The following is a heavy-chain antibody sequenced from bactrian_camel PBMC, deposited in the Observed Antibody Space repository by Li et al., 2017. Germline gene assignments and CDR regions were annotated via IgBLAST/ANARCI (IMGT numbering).Heavy chain of an antibody. CDR1: GFTFSTYW. J-gene: IGHJ4*01. CDR3: AARTVVDQWDCGSRTQFNF. CDR2: INSGGGST. Sequence: HVQLVESGGGLVQPGGSLTLSCAASGFTFSTYWMSWVRQAPGKGLEWVSAINSGGGSTYYIDSVKGRFTISRDDAKNTLYLQMNSLKPEDTATYYCAARTVVDQWDCGSRTQFNFWGQGTQVTVS. V-gene: IGHV3S1*01. D-gene: IGHD6*01.